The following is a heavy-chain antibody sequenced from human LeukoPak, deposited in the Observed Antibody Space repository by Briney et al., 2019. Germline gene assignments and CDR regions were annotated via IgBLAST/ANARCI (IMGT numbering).Heavy chain of an antibody. CDR1: GFTFSDYA. Sequence: GRSLRLSCAASGFTFSDYAMSWVRHPPGGGLEWVSAISGSGDKTFHADSVKGRLTTSRDNYKNTLSLQMSSLRVEDSAVYFCAKDTSAWWYHRAYMNVWGTGTTVTVSS. CDR2: ISGSGDKT. CDR3: AKDTSAWWYHRAYMNV. J-gene: IGHJ6*03. D-gene: IGHD2-15*01. V-gene: IGHV3-23*01.